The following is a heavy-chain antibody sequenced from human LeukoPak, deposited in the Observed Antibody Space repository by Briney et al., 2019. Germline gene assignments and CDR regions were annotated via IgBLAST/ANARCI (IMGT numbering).Heavy chain of an antibody. J-gene: IGHJ4*02. V-gene: IGHV1-18*01. CDR3: ARERVPYYDFWSGYSSASWVR. D-gene: IGHD3-3*01. CDR1: GYTFTSYG. CDR2: ISAYNGNT. Sequence: ASVKVSCKASGYTFTSYGISWVRQAPGQGLEWMGWISAYNGNTNYAQKLQGRVTMTTDTSTSTAYMELRSLRSDDTAVYYCARERVPYYDFWSGYSSASWVRWGQGTLVTVSS.